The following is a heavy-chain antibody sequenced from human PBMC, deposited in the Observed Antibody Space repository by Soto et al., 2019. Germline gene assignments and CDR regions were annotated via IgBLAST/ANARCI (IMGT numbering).Heavy chain of an antibody. D-gene: IGHD4-17*01. CDR1: GFTFSSYS. V-gene: IGHV3-48*01. CDR2: ISSSSSTI. CDR3: ARLSFHYDIYYYYMDV. Sequence: PGGSLRLSCAASGFTFSSYSMNWVRQAPGKGLEWVSYISSSSSTIYYADSVKGRFTISRDNAKNSLYLQMNSLRAEDTAVYYCARLSFHYDIYYYYMDVWGKGTTVTVSS. J-gene: IGHJ6*03.